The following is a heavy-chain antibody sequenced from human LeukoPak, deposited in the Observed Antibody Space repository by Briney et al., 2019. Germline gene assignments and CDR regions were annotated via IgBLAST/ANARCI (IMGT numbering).Heavy chain of an antibody. D-gene: IGHD2-2*01. CDR3: ARIVVVPAAIEYYFDY. V-gene: IGHV4-4*02. CDR2: IYHSGST. CDR1: GGSISSSNW. Sequence: SGTLSLTCAVSGGSISSSNWWSWVRQPPGKGLEWIGEIYHSGSTNYNPSLKGRVTISVDKSKNQFSPKLSSVTAADTAVYYCARIVVVPAAIEYYFDYWGQGTLVTVSS. J-gene: IGHJ4*02.